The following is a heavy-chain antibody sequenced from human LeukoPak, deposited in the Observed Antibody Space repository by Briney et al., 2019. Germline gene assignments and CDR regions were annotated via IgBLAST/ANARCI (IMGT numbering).Heavy chain of an antibody. CDR2: SGST. CDR1: GYSISSGYY. V-gene: IGHV4-38-2*02. D-gene: IGHD4-17*01. J-gene: IGHJ4*02. CDR3: ARVRDYGDYFFDY. Sequence: SETLSLTCTVSGYSISSGYYWGWIRQPSGKGLEWIGSGSTYYNPSLKSRVTISVDTSKNQFSLKLSSVTAADTAVYFCARVRDYGDYFFDYWGQGTLVTVSS.